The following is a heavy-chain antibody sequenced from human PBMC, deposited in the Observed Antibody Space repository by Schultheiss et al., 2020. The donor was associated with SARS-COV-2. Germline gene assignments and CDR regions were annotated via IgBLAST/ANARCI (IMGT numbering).Heavy chain of an antibody. V-gene: IGHV4-59*01. CDR3: ARDGSSVVPVWFDP. CDR1: GGSISSYY. CDR2: IYYSGST. J-gene: IGHJ5*02. Sequence: SQTLSLTCTVSGGSISSYYWSWIRQPPGKGLEWIGYIYYSGSTNYNPSLKSRVTISVDTSKNQFSLKLSSVTAADTAVYYCARDGSSVVPVWFDPWGQGTLVTVSS. D-gene: IGHD2-2*01.